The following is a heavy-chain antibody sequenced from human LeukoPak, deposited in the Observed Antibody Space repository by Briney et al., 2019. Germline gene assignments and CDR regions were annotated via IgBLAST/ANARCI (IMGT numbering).Heavy chain of an antibody. D-gene: IGHD3-22*01. Sequence: WASVKVSCKASGGTFSSYAISWVRQAPGQGLEWMGWINTNTGNPTYAQGFTGRFVFSLDTSVSTAYLQISSLKAEDTAVYYCARAEDYYDSNGRIQPWGQGTLVTVSS. V-gene: IGHV7-4-1*02. CDR3: ARAEDYYDSNGRIQP. CDR1: GGTFSSYA. CDR2: INTNTGNP. J-gene: IGHJ5*02.